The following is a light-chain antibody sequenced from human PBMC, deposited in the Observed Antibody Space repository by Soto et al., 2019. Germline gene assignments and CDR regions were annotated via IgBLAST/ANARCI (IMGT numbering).Light chain of an antibody. CDR1: ESLEYSDGNNY. CDR3: MQGTHWPPIT. Sequence: EVVMTQSPLSLSVTLGQPASISCRSSESLEYSDGNNYLNWFHQRPGQSPRRLIYKASNRDSGVPDRFSGSGSGTDFTLRISRVEAEDVGIYYCMQGTHWPPITFGQGTRLEIK. CDR2: KAS. J-gene: IGKJ5*01. V-gene: IGKV2-30*01.